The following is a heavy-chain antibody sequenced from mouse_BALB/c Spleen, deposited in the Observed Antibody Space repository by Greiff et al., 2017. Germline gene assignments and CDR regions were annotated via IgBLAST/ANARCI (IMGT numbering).Heavy chain of an antibody. J-gene: IGHJ3*01. D-gene: IGHD2-3*01. V-gene: IGHV1-84*02. Sequence: QVQLKESGPELVKPGASVKISCKASGYTFTDYYINWVKQKPGQGLEWIGWIYPGSGNTKYNEKFKGKATLTVDTSSSTAYMQLSSLTSEDTAVYFCARARDIWLLLTFAYWGQGTLVTVSA. CDR1: GYTFTDYY. CDR2: IYPGSGNT. CDR3: ARARDIWLLLTFAY.